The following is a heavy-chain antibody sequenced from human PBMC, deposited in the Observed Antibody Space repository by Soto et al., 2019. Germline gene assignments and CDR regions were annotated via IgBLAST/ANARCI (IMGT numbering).Heavy chain of an antibody. J-gene: IGHJ2*01. Sequence: QVQLVQSGAEVKKPGSSVKVSCKASGGTFSSYTISWVRQAPGQGLEWMGRIIPILGIANYAQKFQGRVTSTEDKSTSQAYVELGSLRSERTAVYYCARGRVDSSSWYEGYFDLWGRGTLVTVSS. CDR1: GGTFSSYT. CDR3: ARGRVDSSSWYEGYFDL. CDR2: IIPILGIA. V-gene: IGHV1-69*02. D-gene: IGHD6-13*01.